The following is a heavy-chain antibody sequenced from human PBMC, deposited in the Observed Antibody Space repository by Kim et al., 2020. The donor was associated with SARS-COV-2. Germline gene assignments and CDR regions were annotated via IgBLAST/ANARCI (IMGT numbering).Heavy chain of an antibody. CDR1: GGTFSSYA. CDR3: ARAQGGGLHRYYYYYYGMDV. CDR2: IIPIFGTA. V-gene: IGHV1-69*13. J-gene: IGHJ6*02. Sequence: SVKVSCKASGGTFSSYAISWVRQAPGQGLEWMGGIIPIFGTANYAQKFQGRVTITADESTSTAYMELSSLRSEDTAVYYCARAQGGGLHRYYYYYYGMDVWGQGTTVTVSS. D-gene: IGHD4-4*01.